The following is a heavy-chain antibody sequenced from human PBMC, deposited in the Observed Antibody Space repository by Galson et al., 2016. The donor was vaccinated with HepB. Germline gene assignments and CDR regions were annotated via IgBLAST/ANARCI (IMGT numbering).Heavy chain of an antibody. D-gene: IGHD6-13*01. CDR1: GYSFITYG. Sequence: PVKVSCKASGYSFITYGIHWVRQAPGQRPEWVGWISGNTGNTNYAQNRQGRVTMTTDAATSTAYLERTSLTSDDTAVYYCARTYGSPAEFDYWGQGTLVTVSS. CDR2: ISGNTGNT. CDR3: ARTYGSPAEFDY. V-gene: IGHV1-18*01. J-gene: IGHJ4*02.